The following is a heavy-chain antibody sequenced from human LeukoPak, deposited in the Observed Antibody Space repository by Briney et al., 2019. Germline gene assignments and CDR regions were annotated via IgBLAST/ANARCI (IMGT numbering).Heavy chain of an antibody. Sequence: PSETLSLTCTVSGDSMTSHDWNWIRQTAGKGLEWVGYIYQTGSTNYNPALKSHGSTSADTPTNPFSLSMYSVTAADTAVYYSARERGEGSANSGYYAYFDYWGQGILVTVSS. V-gene: IGHV4-59*11. CDR1: GDSMTSHD. J-gene: IGHJ4*02. CDR3: ARERGEGSANSGYYAYFDY. D-gene: IGHD3-16*01. CDR2: IYQTGST.